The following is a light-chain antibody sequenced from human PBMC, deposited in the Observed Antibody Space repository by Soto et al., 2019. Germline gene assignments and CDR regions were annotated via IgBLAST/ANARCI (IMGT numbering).Light chain of an antibody. Sequence: QSALTQPASVSGSPGQSITISCTGTSSDVGGYKYVSWYQQHPGEAPKLMIYDVSNRPSGVSNRFSGSKSGNTASLTIFGLQAEDEADYYCSSYTSSSTRVFGTGTKVTV. J-gene: IGLJ1*01. CDR2: DVS. CDR1: SSDVGGYKY. CDR3: SSYTSSSTRV. V-gene: IGLV2-14*01.